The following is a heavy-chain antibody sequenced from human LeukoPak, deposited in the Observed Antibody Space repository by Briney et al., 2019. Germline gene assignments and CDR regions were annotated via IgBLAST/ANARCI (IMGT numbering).Heavy chain of an antibody. CDR1: GFTFSAYG. Sequence: GGSLRLSCAASGFTFSAYGMHWVRQAPGKGLEWVAVISYEGSNKYYADSVKGRFTISRDNSKNTLYLQMNSLRAEDTAVYYCATTSPGAAPRTGVCDYWGQGTLVTVSS. CDR3: ATTSPGAAPRTGVCDY. J-gene: IGHJ4*02. CDR2: ISYEGSNK. V-gene: IGHV3-30*03. D-gene: IGHD2-8*01.